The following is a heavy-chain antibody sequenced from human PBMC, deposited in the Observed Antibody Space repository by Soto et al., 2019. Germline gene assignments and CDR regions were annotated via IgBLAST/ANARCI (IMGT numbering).Heavy chain of an antibody. CDR1: GGSISSGGYY. J-gene: IGHJ4*02. D-gene: IGHD5-12*01. V-gene: IGHV4-31*03. CDR3: SRNRDGYNQYYFDY. CDR2: IYYSGST. Sequence: SETLSLTCTVSGGSISSGGYYWSWIRQHPGKGLEWIGYIYYSGSTYYNPSLKSRVAISVDTSKNQFSLKLSSVTAADTAIYYCSRNRDGYNQYYFDYWGQGTLVTVSS.